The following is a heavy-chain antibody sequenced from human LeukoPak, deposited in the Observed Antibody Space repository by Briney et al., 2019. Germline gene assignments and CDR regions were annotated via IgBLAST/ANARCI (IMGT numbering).Heavy chain of an antibody. V-gene: IGHV3-30*03. CDR2: ISYDGSDK. CDR1: GFTFDNYG. J-gene: IGHJ4*02. D-gene: IGHD3/OR15-3a*01. Sequence: GRSLRLSCAASGFTFDNYGMHWVRQAPGKGLEWVAIISYDGSDKYYADSVKGRFTISRDNSKNTLYLQMNSLRAEDTAVYYCARQTGSGLFILPGGQGTLVTVSS. CDR3: ARQTGSGLFILP.